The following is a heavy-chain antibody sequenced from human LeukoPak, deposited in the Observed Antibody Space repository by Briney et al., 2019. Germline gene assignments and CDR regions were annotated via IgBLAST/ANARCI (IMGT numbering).Heavy chain of an antibody. D-gene: IGHD2-2*02. CDR2: IYYNGNT. J-gene: IGHJ1*01. V-gene: IGHV4-39*01. CDR3: ARQGDIVVVPAAINWLSEYFQH. CDR1: GGSISSGSYY. Sequence: PSETLSLTCTVSGGSISSGSYYWSWIRQHPGKGLEWIGYIYYNGNTYYNPSLKSRVTISVDTSKNQFSLKLSSVTAADTAVYYCARQGDIVVVPAAINWLSEYFQHWGQGTLVTVSS.